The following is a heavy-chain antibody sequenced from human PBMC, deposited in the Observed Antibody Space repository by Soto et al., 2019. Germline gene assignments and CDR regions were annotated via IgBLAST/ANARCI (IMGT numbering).Heavy chain of an antibody. CDR3: TRHSGYCSGGSCWLFNY. D-gene: IGHD2-15*01. Sequence: HLQLQESGPGLVKPSETLSLTCTVSGGSISSSSYYWGWIRQPPGKGLEWIGSIYYSGSTYYNPSLNSRVTISVDTSKNQFSLTLSSVTATATAVYYCTRHSGYCSGGSCWLFNYWGQGTLVTVSS. V-gene: IGHV4-39*01. CDR2: IYYSGST. CDR1: GGSISSSSYY. J-gene: IGHJ4*02.